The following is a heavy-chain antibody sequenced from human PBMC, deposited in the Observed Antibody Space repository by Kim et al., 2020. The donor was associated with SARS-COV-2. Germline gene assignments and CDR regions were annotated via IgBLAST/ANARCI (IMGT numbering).Heavy chain of an antibody. D-gene: IGHD6-19*01. CDR3: AKGRLISVAGPLDF. J-gene: IGHJ4*02. CDR2: INWDTSSI. Sequence: GGSLRLSCVASGFTFGDYAMFWVQQAPGKGLEWVSSINWDTSSIAYADSVKGRFAISRDNAKNSLHLQMDSLRSEDTALYYCAKGRLISVAGPLDFWGQGTLVTVSS. CDR1: GFTFGDYA. V-gene: IGHV3-9*01.